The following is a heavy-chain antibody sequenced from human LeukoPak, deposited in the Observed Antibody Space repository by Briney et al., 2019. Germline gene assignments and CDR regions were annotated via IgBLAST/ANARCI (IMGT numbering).Heavy chain of an antibody. V-gene: IGHV4-34*01. Sequence: SETLSLTCAVYGGSFSGYYWSWIRQPPGKGLEWIGEINHSGSTNYNPSLKSRVTISVDTSKNQFSLKLSSVTAADTAVYYCARQGKDYYYYYGMDVWGQGTTVTVSS. CDR2: INHSGST. CDR1: GGSFSGYY. CDR3: ARQGKDYYYYYGMDV. J-gene: IGHJ6*02.